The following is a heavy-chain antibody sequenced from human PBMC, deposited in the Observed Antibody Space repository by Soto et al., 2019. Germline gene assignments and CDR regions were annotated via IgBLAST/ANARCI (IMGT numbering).Heavy chain of an antibody. CDR3: TTEDDYGDYGYAY. J-gene: IGHJ4*02. CDR2: IKSKTDGGTT. Sequence: SVSNAWMNWVRQAPGKGLAWVGRIKSKTDGGTTDYAAPVKGRFTISRDDSKNTLYLQMNSPKTEDTAVYYCTTEDDYGDYGYAYWGQGTLVTVSS. CDR1: SVSNAW. V-gene: IGHV3-15*07. D-gene: IGHD4-17*01.